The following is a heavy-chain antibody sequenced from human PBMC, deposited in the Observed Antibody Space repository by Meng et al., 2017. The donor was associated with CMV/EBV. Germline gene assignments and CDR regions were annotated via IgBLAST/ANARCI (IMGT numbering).Heavy chain of an antibody. V-gene: IGHV4-59*01. D-gene: IGHD1-14*01. CDR2: IYYSGST. J-gene: IGHJ5*02. Sequence: SETLSLTCTVSGGSISSYYWSWIRQPPGKGLEWIGYIYYSGSTNYNPSLKSRVTISVDTSKNQFSLKLSSVTAADTAVYYCASDRGDEDPPGWFDPWGQGILVTVSS. CDR3: ASDRGDEDPPGWFDP. CDR1: GGSISSYY.